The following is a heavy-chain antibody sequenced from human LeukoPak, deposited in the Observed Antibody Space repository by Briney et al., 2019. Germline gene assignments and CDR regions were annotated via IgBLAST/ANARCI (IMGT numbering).Heavy chain of an antibody. CDR2: IYRSGNT. CDR1: GYSISSGYY. CDR3: ARAHLSDYDYVWGTYRHGAFDI. J-gene: IGHJ3*02. V-gene: IGHV4-38-2*02. Sequence: SETLSLTCIVSGYSISSGYYWGCIRQPPGKGLEWIGSIYRSGNTYSNPSLESRVTMSLDTSKNQFSLKLSSVTAADTAVYYCARAHLSDYDYVWGTYRHGAFDIWGQGTMVTVSS. D-gene: IGHD3-16*02.